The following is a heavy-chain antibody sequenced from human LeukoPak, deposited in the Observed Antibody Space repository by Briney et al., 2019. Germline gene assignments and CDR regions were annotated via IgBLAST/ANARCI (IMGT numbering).Heavy chain of an antibody. CDR1: GFTSSSYA. CDR3: ARTRHGHYMDV. Sequence: PGGSLRLSCAASGFTSSSYAMHWVRQAPGKGLEWVAVISYDGSNKYYADSVKGRFTISRDNSKNTLYLQMNSLRAEDTAVYYCARTRHGHYMDVWGKGTTVTVSS. CDR2: ISYDGSNK. D-gene: IGHD2-2*01. V-gene: IGHV3-30*04. J-gene: IGHJ6*03.